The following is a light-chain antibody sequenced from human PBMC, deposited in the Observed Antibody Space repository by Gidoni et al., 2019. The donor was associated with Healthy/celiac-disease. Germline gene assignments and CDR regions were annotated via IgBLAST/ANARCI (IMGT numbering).Light chain of an antibody. J-gene: IGKJ3*01. V-gene: IGKV3-20*01. CDR2: GAS. CDR1: QSVSSSY. CDR3: QQYGSTLFT. Sequence: EIVLTQSPGTLSLSSGERATLSCSASQSVSSSYLAWYQQKPGQAPRLLIYGASSRATGIPDRFSGSGSGTDFTLTISRLEPEDFAVYYCQQYGSTLFTFXPXTKVXIK.